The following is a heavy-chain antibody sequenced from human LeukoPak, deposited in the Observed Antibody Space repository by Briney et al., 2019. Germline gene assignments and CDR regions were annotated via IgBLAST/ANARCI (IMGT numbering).Heavy chain of an antibody. J-gene: IGHJ4*02. D-gene: IGHD3-3*01. CDR2: IIPIFGTA. V-gene: IGHV1-69*05. CDR1: GGTFSSYA. Sequence: ASVKVSCKASGGTFSSYAISWVRQAPGQGLEWMGRIIPIFGTANYAQKFQGKVTITTDESTSTAYMELSSLRSEDTAVCYCAISARYYDFWSGPYVDYWGQGTLVTVSS. CDR3: AISARYYDFWSGPYVDY.